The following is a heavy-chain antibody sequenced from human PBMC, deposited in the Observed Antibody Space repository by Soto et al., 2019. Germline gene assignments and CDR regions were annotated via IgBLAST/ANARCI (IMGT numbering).Heavy chain of an antibody. CDR1: GDSICSGVNF. Sequence: PSETPSHTCSVSGDSICSGVNFWSWIRQHPGKGLEWIGHIYNTGSAYFNPSLKSRAVISVDTPKNHFSLSLRSLTAADTAVYYCARGVDILTGRYFDYWGPGTLVTVSS. V-gene: IGHV4-31*03. CDR3: ARGVDILTGRYFDY. CDR2: IYNTGSA. J-gene: IGHJ4*02. D-gene: IGHD3-9*01.